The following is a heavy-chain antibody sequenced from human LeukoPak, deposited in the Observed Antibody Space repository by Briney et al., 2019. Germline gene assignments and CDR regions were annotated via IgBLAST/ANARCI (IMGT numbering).Heavy chain of an antibody. J-gene: IGHJ4*02. CDR1: GGSISTSSYY. V-gene: IGHV4-39*07. CDR2: VYYSGST. Sequence: SETLSLTCTVSGGSISTSSYYWGWIRQPPGKGLEWIGSVYYSGSTYYSPSLQSRVTISLDTSKNQFSLKLSSVTAADTAVYYCAKDYYDTGGYYYVDYWGQGTLVTVSS. D-gene: IGHD3-22*01. CDR3: AKDYYDTGGYYYVDY.